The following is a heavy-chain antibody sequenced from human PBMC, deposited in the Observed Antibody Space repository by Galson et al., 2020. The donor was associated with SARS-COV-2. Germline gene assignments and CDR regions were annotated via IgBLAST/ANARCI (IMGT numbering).Heavy chain of an antibody. CDR1: GFPFSTSS. D-gene: IGHD5-18*01. V-gene: IGHV3-21*01. CDR2: ISTSSSYT. J-gene: IGHJ6*02. CDR3: ARDEGIRGYNYGRLYYGMDV. Sequence: ASLTISCAASGFPFSTSSMNWVRLAPGMGLEWVASISTSSSYTSYADSVKGQFSISRDNPRNSLYLQMNSLRAEDTAVYYCARDEGIRGYNYGRLYYGMDVWGQGTTVTVSS.